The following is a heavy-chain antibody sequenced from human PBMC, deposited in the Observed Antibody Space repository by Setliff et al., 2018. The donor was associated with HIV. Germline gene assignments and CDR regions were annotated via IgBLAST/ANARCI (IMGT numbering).Heavy chain of an antibody. J-gene: IGHJ4*02. V-gene: IGHV3-33*03. CDR1: GFTFTNYG. CDR3: AKATGSATSPRGSFDY. Sequence: GGSLRLSCATSGFTFTNYGMHWVRQAPGKGLEWVALIWYDGINKYYGDSVKGRFTISRDNSNNTLHLQMSSLRAEDTAVYYCAKATGSATSPRGSFDYLGRGTLVTVSS. CDR2: IWYDGINK. D-gene: IGHD3-16*01.